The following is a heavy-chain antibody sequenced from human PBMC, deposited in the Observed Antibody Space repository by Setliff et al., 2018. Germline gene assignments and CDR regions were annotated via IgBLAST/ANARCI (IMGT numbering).Heavy chain of an antibody. CDR3: VRGPGPSVVVAIPFDH. D-gene: IGHD5-12*01. CDR2: ISVYNGYI. V-gene: IGHV1-18*01. J-gene: IGHJ4*02. Sequence: ASVKVSCKASGYTFTSSGISWVRQAPGQGLEWMGWISVYNGYIVYAQKLQGRVTLTADTSTTTAYLELTSLRYDDAAVYYCVRGPGPSVVVAIPFDHWGQGSRVTVSS. CDR1: GYTFTSSG.